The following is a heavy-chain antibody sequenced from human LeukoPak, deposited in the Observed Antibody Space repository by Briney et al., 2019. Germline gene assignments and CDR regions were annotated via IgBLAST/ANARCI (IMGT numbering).Heavy chain of an antibody. D-gene: IGHD1-26*01. V-gene: IGHV3-49*04. CDR1: GFTFGDYA. CDR3: TGGLREWERTYWYFDL. J-gene: IGHJ2*01. CDR2: IRSKAYGGTT. Sequence: GGSLRLSCTASGFTFGDYALSWVRQAPGKGLEWVGFIRSKAYGGTTEHAASVKGRFTISRDDSKSIAYLQMNSLKTEDTAVYYCTGGLREWERTYWYFDLWGRGTLVTVSS.